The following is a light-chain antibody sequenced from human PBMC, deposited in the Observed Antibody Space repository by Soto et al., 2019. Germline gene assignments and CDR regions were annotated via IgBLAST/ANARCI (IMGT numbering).Light chain of an antibody. V-gene: IGKV3-15*01. J-gene: IGKJ1*01. CDR3: QQYGTSPWT. CDR1: QSVSSH. Sequence: VLTQSPATLSVSPGESATLSCRASQSVSSHLAWYQQKPGQAPRLLIYGASTRATGSPARFSGSGSGTDFTLTISRLEPEDFAVYHCQQYGTSPWTFGQGTKVDIK. CDR2: GAS.